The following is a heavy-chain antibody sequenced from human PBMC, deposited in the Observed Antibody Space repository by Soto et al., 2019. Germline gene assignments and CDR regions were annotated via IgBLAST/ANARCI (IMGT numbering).Heavy chain of an antibody. CDR3: ARAGGTVAAINFYGLDV. D-gene: IGHD1-26*01. V-gene: IGHV4-31*03. CDR1: GDSISSGGSY. CDR2: TYYIGSP. J-gene: IGHJ6*02. Sequence: SETLSLTCTVSGDSISSGGSYWTWIRRHPGKGLEWIGYTYYIGSPYYNPSLQSRVTISVDTSKNRVSLKLSSVTAADTAVYYCARAGGTVAAINFYGLDVWGQGTTVT.